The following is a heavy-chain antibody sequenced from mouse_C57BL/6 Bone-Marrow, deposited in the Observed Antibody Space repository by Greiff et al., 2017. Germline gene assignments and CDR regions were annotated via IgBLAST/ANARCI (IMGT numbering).Heavy chain of an antibody. V-gene: IGHV5-4*01. D-gene: IGHD2-4*01. J-gene: IGHJ3*01. CDR3: AREDYDEG. CDR2: ISDGGSYT. Sequence: EVKLMESGGGLVKPGGSLKLSCAASGFTFSSYAMSWVRQTPEKRLEWVATISDGGSYTYYPDNVKGRFTISRDNAKNNLYLQMSHLKSEDTAMYYCAREDYDEGWGQGTLVTVSA. CDR1: GFTFSSYA.